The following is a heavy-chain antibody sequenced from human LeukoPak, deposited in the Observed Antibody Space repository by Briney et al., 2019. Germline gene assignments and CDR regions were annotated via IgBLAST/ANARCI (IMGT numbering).Heavy chain of an antibody. CDR3: ARETTVVTPYNYYYYMDV. Sequence: SETLSLTCTVSGGSISSYYWSWIRQPAGKGLEWIWRIYTSGSTNYNPSLKSRVTISVDKSKNQFSLKLSSVTAADTAVYYCARETTVVTPYNYYYYMDVWGKGTTVTVSS. CDR2: IYTSGST. CDR1: GGSISSYY. J-gene: IGHJ6*03. V-gene: IGHV4-4*07. D-gene: IGHD4-23*01.